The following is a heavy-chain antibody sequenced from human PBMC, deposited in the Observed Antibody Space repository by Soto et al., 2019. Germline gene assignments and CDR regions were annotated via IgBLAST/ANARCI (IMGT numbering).Heavy chain of an antibody. CDR2: VYSSGAT. D-gene: IGHD1-20*01. V-gene: IGHV4-4*07. J-gene: IGHJ6*02. CDR1: GDSVSNYY. CDR3: TKGPNWNYYYYGVDV. Sequence: SETLSLTCTVSGDSVSNYYWSWMRQPAGRGLEWIGRVYSSGATTYNPSLNGRVTMSVDTSRNQFSLRLSSVTAADTAIYYCTKGPNWNYYYYGVDVWGQGTAVTVSS.